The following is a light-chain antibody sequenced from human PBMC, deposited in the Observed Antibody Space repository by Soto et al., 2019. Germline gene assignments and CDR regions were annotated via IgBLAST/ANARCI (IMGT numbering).Light chain of an antibody. J-gene: IGKJ5*01. CDR3: PQYDNLPRT. V-gene: IGKV1-33*01. Sequence: DIQMTQSPSSLSASVGDRVTITCQASQDISHYLNWYQQKPGKAPKLLIYDASNLETEVPSRFSGSGSGTDFTFTISSLQPEDIATYYCPQYDNLPRTFGQGTRLEIK. CDR1: QDISHY. CDR2: DAS.